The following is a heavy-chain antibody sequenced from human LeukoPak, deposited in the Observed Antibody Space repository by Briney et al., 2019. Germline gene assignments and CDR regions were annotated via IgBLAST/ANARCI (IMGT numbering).Heavy chain of an antibody. CDR3: VRDQGLGVRSSGYYWTTPFDY. D-gene: IGHD3-22*01. J-gene: IGHJ4*02. V-gene: IGHV4-4*07. Sequence: SETLSLTCTVSGGSISSYYWSWIRQPAGKGLEWIGRIYTSESTNYNPSLKSRVTMSVDTSKNQFSLKLSSVTAADTAVYYCVRDQGLGVRSSGYYWTTPFDYWGQGTLVTVSS. CDR1: GGSISSYY. CDR2: IYTSEST.